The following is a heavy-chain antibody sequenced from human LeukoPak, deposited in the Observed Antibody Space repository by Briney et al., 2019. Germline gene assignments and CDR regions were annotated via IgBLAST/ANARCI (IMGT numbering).Heavy chain of an antibody. CDR1: GYTFTGYY. D-gene: IGHD2-15*01. CDR2: INPNSGGT. J-gene: IGHJ3*02. Sequence: GASVKVSCKASGYTFTGYYMHWVRQAPGQGLEWMGWINPNSGGTNYAKKFQGWVTMTRDTSISTAYMELSRLKSDDTAVYYCAREDCSGGSCYSLSLTPVFHVFDIWGQGTMITVSS. CDR3: AREDCSGGSCYSLSLTPVFHVFDI. V-gene: IGHV1-2*04.